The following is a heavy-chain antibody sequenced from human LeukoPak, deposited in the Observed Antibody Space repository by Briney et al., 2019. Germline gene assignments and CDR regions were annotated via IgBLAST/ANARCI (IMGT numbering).Heavy chain of an antibody. CDR3: VRDVCTTGCHEEGHNWFDP. V-gene: IGHV3-74*01. J-gene: IGHJ5*02. CDR2: INSRGSDT. CDR1: GFTFSDYW. Sequence: GGSLRLSCAASGFTFSDYWMHWVRQAPGKGLVWVSRINSRGSDTSYADSVKGRFTISRDNAKHTLSLQMNSLRADDTAVYYCVRDVCTTGCHEEGHNWFDPLGPGNPGHRLL. D-gene: IGHD1-1*01.